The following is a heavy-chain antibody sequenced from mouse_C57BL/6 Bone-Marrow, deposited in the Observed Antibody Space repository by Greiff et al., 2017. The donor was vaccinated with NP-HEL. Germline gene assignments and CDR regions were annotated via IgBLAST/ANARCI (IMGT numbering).Heavy chain of an antibody. V-gene: IGHV1-69*01. J-gene: IGHJ4*01. Sequence: QVQLQQPGAELVMPGASVKLSCKASGYTFTSYWMHWVKQRPGQGLEWIGEIDPSDSYTNYNQKFKGKSTLTVDKSSSTAYMQLSSLTSEDSAVYYCARDDYQYYYAMDYWGQGTSVTVSS. D-gene: IGHD2-4*01. CDR2: IDPSDSYT. CDR3: ARDDYQYYYAMDY. CDR1: GYTFTSYW.